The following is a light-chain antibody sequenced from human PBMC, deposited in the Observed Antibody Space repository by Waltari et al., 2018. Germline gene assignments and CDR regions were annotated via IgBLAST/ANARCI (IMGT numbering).Light chain of an antibody. CDR1: ALPTTI. J-gene: IGLJ3*02. CDR2: KDS. CDR3: QSADSSGTWV. Sequence: SYELTQPPSVSVSPGQTARTTCSGAALPTTIASWYQQKPGQAPVLVIYKDSERPSGIPERFSGSSSGTTVTLTISGVQAEDEADYYCQSADSSGTWVFGGGTKLTVL. V-gene: IGLV3-25*03.